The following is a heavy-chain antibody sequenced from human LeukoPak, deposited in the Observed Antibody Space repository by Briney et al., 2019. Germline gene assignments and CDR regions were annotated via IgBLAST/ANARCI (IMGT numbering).Heavy chain of an antibody. V-gene: IGHV3-30*03. CDR2: ISYDGSNK. Sequence: GGSLRLSCAASGFTFSSYGMHWVRQAPGKGLEWVAVISYDGSNKYYADSVKGRFTISRDNSKNTLYLQMNSLRAEDTAVYFCTRLMKPYSNSGGADYWGQGTLVTVSS. J-gene: IGHJ4*02. CDR1: GFTFSSYG. D-gene: IGHD6-13*01. CDR3: TRLMKPYSNSGGADY.